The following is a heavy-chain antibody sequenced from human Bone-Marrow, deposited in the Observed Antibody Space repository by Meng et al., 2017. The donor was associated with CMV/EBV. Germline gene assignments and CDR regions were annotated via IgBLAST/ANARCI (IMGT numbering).Heavy chain of an antibody. CDR1: GFTFSSYA. CDR3: ARDSVVSGDYYFDY. Sequence: GGSLRLSCAASGFTFSSYAMSWVRQAPGKGLEWVANIKQDGTEKYYVDSVKGRFTIYRDNTKNSLYLQMNSLRAEDTAVYYCARDSVVSGDYYFDYWGQGKLVTVSS. D-gene: IGHD2-15*01. CDR2: IKQDGTEK. J-gene: IGHJ4*02. V-gene: IGHV3-7*01.